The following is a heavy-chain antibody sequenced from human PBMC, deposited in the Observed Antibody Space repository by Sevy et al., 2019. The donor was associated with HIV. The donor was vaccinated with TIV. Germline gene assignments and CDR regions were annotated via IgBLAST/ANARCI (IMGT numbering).Heavy chain of an antibody. J-gene: IGHJ5*02. Sequence: GGSLRLSCAASGFTFSSYAMSWVRQAPGKGLEWVSAISGSGGSTYYADSVKGRFTTSRDNSKNTLYLQMNSLRAEDTAVYYCAKDLVAVAGTTDWFDPWGQGTLVTVSS. D-gene: IGHD6-19*01. V-gene: IGHV3-23*01. CDR1: GFTFSSYA. CDR3: AKDLVAVAGTTDWFDP. CDR2: ISGSGGST.